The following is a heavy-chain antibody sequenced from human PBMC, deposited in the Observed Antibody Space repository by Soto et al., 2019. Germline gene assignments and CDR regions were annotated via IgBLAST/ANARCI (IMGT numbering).Heavy chain of an antibody. CDR2: ISAYNGNT. V-gene: IGHV1-18*01. CDR3: ARIRDLRYFDWLYFDY. Sequence: ASVKVSCKASGYTFINYATNWVRQAPGQGLEWMGWISAYNGNTNYAQKFQGRVTMTTDTSTSTAYMELRSLRSDDTAVYYCARIRDLRYFDWLYFDYWAQGTLVTVSS. D-gene: IGHD3-9*01. CDR1: GYTFINYA. J-gene: IGHJ4*02.